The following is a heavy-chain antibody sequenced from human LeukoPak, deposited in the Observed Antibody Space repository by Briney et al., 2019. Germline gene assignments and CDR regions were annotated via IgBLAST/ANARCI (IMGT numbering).Heavy chain of an antibody. Sequence: SETLSLTCTVSGGSISSYYWSWVRQPPGKGLEWIGYIYYSGSTNYNTSLKSGVTISVDPSKHQFSLKLSSVTAPDTAVYYCARSDPLSGSYYSFDHWGQGTLVTVSS. CDR2: IYYSGST. CDR3: ARSDPLSGSYYSFDH. D-gene: IGHD3-10*01. CDR1: GGSISSYY. V-gene: IGHV4-59*01. J-gene: IGHJ4*02.